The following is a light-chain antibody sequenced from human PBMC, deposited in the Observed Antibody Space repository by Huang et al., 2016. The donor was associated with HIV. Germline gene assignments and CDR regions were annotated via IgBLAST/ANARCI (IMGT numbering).Light chain of an antibody. J-gene: IGKJ1*01. CDR3: QKYSNDPRA. CDR1: QGIRNF. V-gene: IGKV1-27*01. CDR2: CAS. Sequence: DIQMTQSPSSLSASVGDRVTITCRASQGIRNFVAWYQQKPGKPPKLLIYCASTCESVVPSRFSGCGSETEFTLTIRSLQTEDVATYYCQKYSNDPRAFGQGTRVDIK.